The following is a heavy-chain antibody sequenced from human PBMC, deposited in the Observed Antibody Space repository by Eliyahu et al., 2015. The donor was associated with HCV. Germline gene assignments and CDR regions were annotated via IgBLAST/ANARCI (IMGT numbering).Heavy chain of an antibody. CDR1: XFTFSSYG. J-gene: IGHJ4*02. D-gene: IGHD2-8*01. CDR2: IRYDESKK. Sequence: QVQLVESGGGVVQPGGSLRLSCAASXFTFSSYGMNWGRQXPGKGLEWVTFIRYDESKKYYTDSVKGRFTISRDNSKNTLYLQMNSLRAEDTAVYYCARGTSSYFDYWGQGTLVTVSS. V-gene: IGHV3-30*02. CDR3: ARGTSSYFDY.